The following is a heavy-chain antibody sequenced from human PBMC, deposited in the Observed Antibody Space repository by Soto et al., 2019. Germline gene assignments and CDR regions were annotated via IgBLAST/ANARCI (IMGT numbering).Heavy chain of an antibody. CDR2: IIPILGIA. V-gene: IGHV1-69*02. Sequence: SVKVSCKASGGTFSSYTISWVRQAPGQGLEWMGRIIPILGIANYAQKFQGRVTITADKSTSTAYMELSSLRSEDTAVYYCARARTHCSGGSCYQDYWGQGTLVTVSS. CDR3: ARARTHCSGGSCYQDY. CDR1: GGTFSSYT. D-gene: IGHD2-15*01. J-gene: IGHJ4*02.